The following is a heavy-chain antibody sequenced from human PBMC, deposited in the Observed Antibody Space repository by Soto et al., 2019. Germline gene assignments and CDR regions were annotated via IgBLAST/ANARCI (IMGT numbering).Heavy chain of an antibody. CDR1: CYTFTSDG. J-gene: IGHJ3*02. D-gene: IGHD2-15*01. CDR2: ISAYNGNT. V-gene: IGHV1-18*01. Sequence: GAPVKGSCKASCYTFTSDGSSWVGQAPGQGVEGMGWISAYNGNTNYAPQLQGRVTLTTDTSTSTAYMELRSLRSDDTAVYYCAREDIVVVVAARTPSAVRSKNGAFDIWGQGTMVTVS. CDR3: AREDIVVVVAARTPSAVRSKNGAFDI.